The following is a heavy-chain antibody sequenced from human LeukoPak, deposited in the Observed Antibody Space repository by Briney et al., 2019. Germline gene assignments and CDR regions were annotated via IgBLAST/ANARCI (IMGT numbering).Heavy chain of an antibody. CDR1: GYTFTSYY. V-gene: IGHV1-46*01. CDR2: INPSGGST. CDR3: SRGHAYCGCDCYIDY. D-gene: IGHD2-21*02. J-gene: IGHJ4*02. Sequence: GASVKASCKASGYTFTSYYMHGGRQAPGQGLEWMGIINPSGGSTSYAQKFQRRVTMTRDTSTSTVYMELSRLRSEDTAVYYCSRGHAYCGCDCYIDYCGQGTLVTVSS.